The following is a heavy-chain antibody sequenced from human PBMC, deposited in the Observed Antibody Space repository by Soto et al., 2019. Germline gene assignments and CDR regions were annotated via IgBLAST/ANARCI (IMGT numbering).Heavy chain of an antibody. CDR3: ARSPGYSASWGYFYYGMKI. CDR1: GYTFTNYG. Sequence: QVQLVQSGAALKKPGASVKVSCKASGYTFTNYGISWVRHAPGQGLEWMGWINTYHGNTKYAQKLQGRVTMTKDTSTSTAYMELTSLRSDDTAVYYCARSPGYSASWGYFYYGMKIWGQGTTVIVSS. V-gene: IGHV1-18*01. CDR2: INTYHGNT. J-gene: IGHJ6*02. D-gene: IGHD6-13*01.